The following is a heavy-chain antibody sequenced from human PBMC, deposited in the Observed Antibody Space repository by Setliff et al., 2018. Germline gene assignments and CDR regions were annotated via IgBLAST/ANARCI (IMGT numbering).Heavy chain of an antibody. J-gene: IGHJ6*02. CDR1: GVSVTSSY. CDR2: IFYNGRT. Sequence: SETLSLTCNVSGVSVTSSYWSWMRQRPGKGLEWIGNIFYNGRTNYNPSLKSRVTMSVDTARNQFSLRLNSVTAADTAVYYCARGPDLTAVGNQYFYGLDVWGRGATVTVSS. D-gene: IGHD3-9*01. CDR3: ARGPDLTAVGNQYFYGLDV. V-gene: IGHV4-59*02.